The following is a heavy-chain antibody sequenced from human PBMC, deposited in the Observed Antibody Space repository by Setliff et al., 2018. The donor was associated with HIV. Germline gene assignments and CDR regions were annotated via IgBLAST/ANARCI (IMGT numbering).Heavy chain of an antibody. V-gene: IGHV3-13*01. CDR2: IGRGGDT. J-gene: IGHJ3*02. CDR3: AGIGDYSISGVAFHI. Sequence: GGSLRLSCAASGFTFSSYDMHWVRQAAGKGLEWVSGIGRGGDTYYLGSVKGRFTISRENAKNSLYLQMNSLTAGDTAVYFCAGIGDYSISGVAFHIWGQGTMVTVSS. CDR1: GFTFSSYD. D-gene: IGHD4-4*01.